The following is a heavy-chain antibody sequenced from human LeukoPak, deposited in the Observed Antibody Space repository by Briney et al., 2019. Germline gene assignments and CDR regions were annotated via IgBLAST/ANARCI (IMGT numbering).Heavy chain of an antibody. CDR2: IKQDGSEK. CDR3: ASSGSYYSENAYYFDY. Sequence: GGSLRLSCAASGFTFSSYWMSWVRQAPGKGLEWVANIKQDGSEKYYVDSVKGRFTISRDNAKNSLYLQMNSLRAEDTAVYYCASSGSYYSENAYYFDYWGQGTLVTVSS. J-gene: IGHJ4*02. V-gene: IGHV3-7*01. D-gene: IGHD1-26*01. CDR1: GFTFSSYW.